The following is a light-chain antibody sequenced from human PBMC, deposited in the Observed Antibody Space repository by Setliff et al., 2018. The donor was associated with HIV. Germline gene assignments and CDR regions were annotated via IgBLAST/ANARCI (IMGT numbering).Light chain of an antibody. V-gene: IGLV2-14*01. CDR1: SSDVGGYNS. CDR3: SSYTSRNSYV. Sequence: QSALTQPASVSGSPGQSITISCTGASSDVGGYNSVSWYQQHPGKAPKVIIYEVTDRPSGVSDRFSGSKSGNTASLTISGLQAEDEADYYCSSYTSRNSYVFGTGTKVTVL. CDR2: EVT. J-gene: IGLJ1*01.